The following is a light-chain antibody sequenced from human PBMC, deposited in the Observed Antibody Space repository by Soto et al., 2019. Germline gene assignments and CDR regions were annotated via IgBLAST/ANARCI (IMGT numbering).Light chain of an antibody. Sequence: QSVLTQPASVSGSPGQSITISCTGTSSDVGGYNYVSWYQQHPGRAPKLIIFAVSNRPSGVSDRFSGSKSGNTASLTISGLQTEDEADYYCSSYTTSNTLVFGGGTQLTVL. CDR3: SSYTTSNTLV. J-gene: IGLJ2*01. V-gene: IGLV2-14*03. CDR2: AVS. CDR1: SSDVGGYNY.